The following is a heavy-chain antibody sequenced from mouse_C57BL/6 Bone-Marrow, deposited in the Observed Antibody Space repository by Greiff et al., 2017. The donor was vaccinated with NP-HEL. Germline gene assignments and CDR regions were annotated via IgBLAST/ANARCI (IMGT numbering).Heavy chain of an antibody. Sequence: EVQLQQSGAELVRPGASVKLSCTASGFTIKDDYMHWVKQRPEQGLEWIGWIDPENGDTEYASKFQGKATITADTSSNTAYLQLSSLTSEDTAVYYCTEGWLLLFAYWGQGTLVTVSA. V-gene: IGHV14-4*01. CDR3: TEGWLLLFAY. CDR1: GFTIKDDY. D-gene: IGHD2-3*01. CDR2: IDPENGDT. J-gene: IGHJ3*01.